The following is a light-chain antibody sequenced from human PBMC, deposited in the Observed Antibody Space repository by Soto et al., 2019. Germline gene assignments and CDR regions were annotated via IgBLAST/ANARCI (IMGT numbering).Light chain of an antibody. CDR2: AAS. V-gene: IGKV1-12*01. J-gene: IGKJ2*01. Sequence: DIQMTQSPSSVSASVGDRVTITCRESQGISSWLAWYQHKPGKAPKLLIYAASSLQSGVPSRFSGSGSGTDFTLIISSLQPEDFATYYCQRAISFPHTFGQGTKLEIK. CDR3: QRAISFPHT. CDR1: QGISSW.